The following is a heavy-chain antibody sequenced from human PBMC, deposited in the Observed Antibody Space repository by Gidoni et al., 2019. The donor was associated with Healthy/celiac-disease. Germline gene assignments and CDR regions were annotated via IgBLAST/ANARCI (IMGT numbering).Heavy chain of an antibody. Sequence: EVQLVESGGGLVQPGGSLRLSCAASGFTVSSNYMSWVRQAPGKGLEWVSVIYSGGSTYYADSVKGRFTISRDNSKNTLYLQMNSLRAEDTAVYYCARVLYSSSWVYYMDVWGKGTTVTVSS. J-gene: IGHJ6*03. D-gene: IGHD6-6*01. CDR1: GFTVSSNY. CDR3: ARVLYSSSWVYYMDV. V-gene: IGHV3-66*02. CDR2: IYSGGST.